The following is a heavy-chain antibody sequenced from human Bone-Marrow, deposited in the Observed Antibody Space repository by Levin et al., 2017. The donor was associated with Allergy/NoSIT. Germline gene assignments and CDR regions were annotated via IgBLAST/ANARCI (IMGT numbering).Heavy chain of an antibody. CDR3: ASSGSLSSSWYYYFDY. Sequence: SQTLSLTCTVSGGSISSSSYYWGWIRQPPGKGLEWIGSIYYSGSTYYNPSLKSRVTISVDTSKNQFSLKLSSVTAADTAVYYCASSGSLSSSWYYYFDYWGQGTLVTVSS. V-gene: IGHV4-39*01. D-gene: IGHD6-13*01. CDR2: IYYSGST. CDR1: GGSISSSSYY. J-gene: IGHJ4*02.